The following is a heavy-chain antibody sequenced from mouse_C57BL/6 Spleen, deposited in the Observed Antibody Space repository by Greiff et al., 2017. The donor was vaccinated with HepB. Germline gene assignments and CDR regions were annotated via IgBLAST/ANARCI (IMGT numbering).Heavy chain of an antibody. J-gene: IGHJ4*01. CDR3: ASLYYYGSIPYAMDY. D-gene: IGHD1-1*01. CDR2: ISSGSSTI. V-gene: IGHV5-17*01. Sequence: EVQRVESGGGLVKPGGSLKLSCAASGFTFSDYGMHWVRQAPEKGLEWVAYISSGSSTIYYADTVKGRFTISRDNAKNTLFLQMTSLRSEDTAMYYCASLYYYGSIPYAMDYWGQGTSVTVSS. CDR1: GFTFSDYG.